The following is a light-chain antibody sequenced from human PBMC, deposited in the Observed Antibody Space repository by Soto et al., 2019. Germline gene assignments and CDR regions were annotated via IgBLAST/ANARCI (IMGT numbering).Light chain of an antibody. CDR2: GAS. Sequence: EIVLTQSPGTLSLSPGERATLSCRASQSVSSSYLAWYQHKPGQAPRLLIYGASSRTTGNPHRLSGSGSGTDFTHTSSRLEPEDFAVYHCQQYCSLPHTFGQGTKLEIK. V-gene: IGKV3-20*01. CDR3: QQYCSLPHT. J-gene: IGKJ2*01. CDR1: QSVSSSY.